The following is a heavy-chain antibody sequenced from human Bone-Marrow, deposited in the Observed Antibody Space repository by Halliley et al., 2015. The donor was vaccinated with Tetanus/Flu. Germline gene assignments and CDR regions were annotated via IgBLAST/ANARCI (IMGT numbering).Heavy chain of an antibody. V-gene: IGHV4-34*01. J-gene: IGHJ6*02. CDR2: INDSETT. D-gene: IGHD2-21*01. Sequence: GLVKPSETLYLTCAVYGGSFSGYDWSYIRQPPGKGLEWIGEINDSETTNYNPSLKSRVTISVDMSKNQFSLRLTSVTAADTGVYYCARGPSRLPANFYGMDVWGQGTTVTVSS. CDR1: GGSFSGYD. CDR3: ARGPSRLPANFYGMDV.